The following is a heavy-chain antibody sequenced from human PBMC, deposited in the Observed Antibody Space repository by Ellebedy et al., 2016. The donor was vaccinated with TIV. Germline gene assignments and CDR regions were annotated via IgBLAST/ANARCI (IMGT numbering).Heavy chain of an antibody. Sequence: MPSETLSLTCTVSGGSINDNHWSWIRQPPGKGLEWIGYIYYSGSTNYNPSLKSRVTMSVDSSRNQFSLKLSSVTAADTAVFYCARTSYYDSSGYPLFDYWGQGTLVTVSS. CDR3: ARTSYYDSSGYPLFDY. V-gene: IGHV4-59*08. J-gene: IGHJ4*02. CDR1: GGSINDNH. D-gene: IGHD3-22*01. CDR2: IYYSGST.